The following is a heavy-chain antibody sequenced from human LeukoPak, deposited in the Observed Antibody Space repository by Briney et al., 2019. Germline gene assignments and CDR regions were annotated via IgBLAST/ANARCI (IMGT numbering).Heavy chain of an antibody. J-gene: IGHJ4*02. V-gene: IGHV3-23*01. CDR2: ISGSGPYT. D-gene: IGHD2-2*03. Sequence: AGSLRLSCAASGFTFSSYAMSWVRQAPGKGLEWVSGISGSGPYTFYTDSVTGRFTISRDSSKNTLYLQVNSLRAEDTALYYCAKHGYCSGISCFFDFWGQGTLVTVSS. CDR1: GFTFSSYA. CDR3: AKHGYCSGISCFFDF.